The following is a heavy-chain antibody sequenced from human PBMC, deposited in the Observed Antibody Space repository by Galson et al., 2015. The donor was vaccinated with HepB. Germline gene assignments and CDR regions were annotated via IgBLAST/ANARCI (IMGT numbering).Heavy chain of an antibody. CDR2: ISYDGSSQ. CDR1: GFTFSSYA. V-gene: IGHV3-30*04. CDR3: ASPGDDFWSGYYAHFDY. J-gene: IGHJ4*02. D-gene: IGHD3-3*01. Sequence: SLRLSCAASGFTFSSYAMHWVRQAPGKGLEWVAIISYDGSSQYYADSVKGRVTISRDNSKNKLYLQMNSLRPEDTAVYYCASPGDDFWSGYYAHFDYWGQGTLVTVSS.